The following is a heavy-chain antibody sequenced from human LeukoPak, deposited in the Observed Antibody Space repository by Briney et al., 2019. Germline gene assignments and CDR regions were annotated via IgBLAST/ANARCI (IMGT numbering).Heavy chain of an antibody. CDR3: AKLLRPYYCYCMDV. D-gene: IGHD2-21*02. J-gene: IGHJ6*03. Sequence: GGSLRLSCAASGFTFSRYSMHWVRQAPRKGLVWVSRINSDGSSKNYAGSVKSRFTISTDNAKNTLYLQTHSLRAKDTAVYYCAKLLRPYYCYCMDVWGKGTTVTVSS. V-gene: IGHV3-74*01. CDR2: INSDGSSK. CDR1: GFTFSRYS.